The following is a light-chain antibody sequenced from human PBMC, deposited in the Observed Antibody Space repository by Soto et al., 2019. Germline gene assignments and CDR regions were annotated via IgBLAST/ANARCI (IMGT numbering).Light chain of an antibody. J-gene: IGKJ4*01. V-gene: IGKV3-11*01. Sequence: EIVLTQSPATLSLSPGERATLSCRASQSVSNYLAWFQQKPGQAPRLLIYDASNRATGIPARFSGSGSGTDFTRTISSLDPEDFAVYYCQQRSSWPLLTFGGGTKVEI. CDR3: QQRSSWPLLT. CDR1: QSVSNY. CDR2: DAS.